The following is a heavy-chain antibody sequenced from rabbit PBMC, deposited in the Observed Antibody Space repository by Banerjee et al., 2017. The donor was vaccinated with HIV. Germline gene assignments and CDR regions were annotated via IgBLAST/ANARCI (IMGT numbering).Heavy chain of an antibody. CDR3: ARSHADYVGGGNNMDL. V-gene: IGHV1S40*01. CDR1: GFSFSSSYY. J-gene: IGHJ3*01. CDR2: IYAVSGVT. Sequence: QSLEESGGDLVKPGASLTLTCTASGFSFSSSYYMGWVRQAPGKGLEWIACIYAVSGVTYYASWVNGRFTISKISSTTVTLQMTSLTAADTATYFCARSHADYVGGGNNMDLWGQGTLVTVS. D-gene: IGHD2-1*01.